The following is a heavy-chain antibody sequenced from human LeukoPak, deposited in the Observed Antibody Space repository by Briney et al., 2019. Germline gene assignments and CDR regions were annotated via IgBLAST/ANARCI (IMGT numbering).Heavy chain of an antibody. CDR3: AKVVGRYDSSGYQGP. D-gene: IGHD3-22*01. CDR2: ISGSGGST. J-gene: IGHJ4*02. CDR1: GFTFSSYA. Sequence: GGSLRLSCAASGFTFSSYAMSWVRQAPGKGLEWVSAISGSGGSTYYADSVKGRFTISRDNSMNTLYLQMNSLRAEDTAVYYCAKVVGRYDSSGYQGPWGQGTLVTVSS. V-gene: IGHV3-23*01.